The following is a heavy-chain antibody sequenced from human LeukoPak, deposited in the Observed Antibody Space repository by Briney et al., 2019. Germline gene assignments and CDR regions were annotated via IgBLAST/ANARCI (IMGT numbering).Heavy chain of an antibody. V-gene: IGHV3-33*01. J-gene: IGHJ4*02. CDR2: IWYDGSNK. Sequence: PGRSLGLSCAASGFTFNSYGIHWVRQAPGKGLEWVAFIWYDGSNKYYADSVKGRFTISRDNSKNTLYLQMNSLRAEDTAVYYCARARTTRGFDHWGQGTLVTVSS. CDR3: ARARTTRGFDH. CDR1: GFTFNSYG. D-gene: IGHD4-17*01.